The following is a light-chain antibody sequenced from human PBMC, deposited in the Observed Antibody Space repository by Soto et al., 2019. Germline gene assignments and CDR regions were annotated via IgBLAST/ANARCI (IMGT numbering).Light chain of an antibody. J-gene: IGLJ1*01. Sequence: QSALAQPPSASGSPGQSVTISCTGTSSDVGGYNYVSWYQQHPGKAPKLMIYEVSKRPSGVPDRFSGSKSGNTASLTVSGLQAEDEADYYCSSYAGSKGVFGTGTRAPVL. CDR3: SSYAGSKGV. V-gene: IGLV2-8*01. CDR1: SSDVGGYNY. CDR2: EVS.